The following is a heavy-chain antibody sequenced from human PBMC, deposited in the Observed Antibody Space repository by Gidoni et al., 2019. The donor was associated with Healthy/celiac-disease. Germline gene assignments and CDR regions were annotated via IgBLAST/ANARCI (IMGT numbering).Heavy chain of an antibody. J-gene: IGHJ3*02. V-gene: IGHV4-31*03. CDR2: IYYSGST. D-gene: IGHD5-12*01. Sequence: QVQLQESGPGLVKPSQTLSLTYTVAGGSISSGGYYWSWIRQHPGKGLEWIGYIYYSGSTYYNPSLKSRVTISVDTSKNQFSLKLSSVTAADTAVYYCARLDIVAENAFDIWGQGTMVTVSS. CDR1: GGSISSGGYY. CDR3: ARLDIVAENAFDI.